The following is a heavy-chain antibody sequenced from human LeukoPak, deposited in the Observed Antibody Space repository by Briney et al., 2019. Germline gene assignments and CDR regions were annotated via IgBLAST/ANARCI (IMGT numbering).Heavy chain of an antibody. V-gene: IGHV3-66*01. CDR2: IYAAGST. CDR3: ARTVYDILTGPLDL. Sequence: GGSLRLSCAASGFTVSHSYMSWVRQAPGKGLEWVSLIYAAGSTHFADSVKDRFTISIDSSRNTLYLQMNGLTMEDTAVYYCARTVYDILTGPLDLWGQGTLVTVSS. J-gene: IGHJ5*02. D-gene: IGHD3-9*01. CDR1: GFTVSHSY.